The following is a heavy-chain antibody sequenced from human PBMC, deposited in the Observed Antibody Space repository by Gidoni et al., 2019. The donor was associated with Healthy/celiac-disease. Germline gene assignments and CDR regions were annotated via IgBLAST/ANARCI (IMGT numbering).Heavy chain of an antibody. V-gene: IGHV3-21*01. J-gene: IGHJ4*02. CDR1: GFTFSSYS. D-gene: IGHD2-15*01. Sequence: EVQLVESGGGLVKPGGSLRLSCAASGFTFSSYSMTWVRQAPGKGLEWFSSISSSSSYIYYADSVKGRFTISRDNAKNSLYLQMNSLRAEDTAVYYCARDADRGWSVGGNPYNYWGQGTLVTVSS. CDR3: ARDADRGWSVGGNPYNY. CDR2: ISSSSSYI.